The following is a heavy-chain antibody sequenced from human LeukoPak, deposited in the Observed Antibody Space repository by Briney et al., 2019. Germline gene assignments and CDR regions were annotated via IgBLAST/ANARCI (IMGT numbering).Heavy chain of an antibody. CDR2: ITWNGNNI. Sequence: PGGSLRLSCAASGFSFNDYTMHWVRQAPGKGLEWVSGITWNGNNIAYADSVKGRFTISRDNTRNTLYLQMNSLRPEDTALYYCAKGSGYYYDHISLDYWGQGKLVTVSS. CDR3: AKGSGYYYDHISLDY. CDR1: GFSFNDYT. J-gene: IGHJ4*03. V-gene: IGHV3-9*01. D-gene: IGHD3-22*01.